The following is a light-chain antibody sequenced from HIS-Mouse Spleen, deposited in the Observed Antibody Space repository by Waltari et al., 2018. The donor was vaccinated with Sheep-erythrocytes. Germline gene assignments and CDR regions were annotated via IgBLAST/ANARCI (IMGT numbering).Light chain of an antibody. CDR1: KLGDKY. V-gene: IGLV3-1*01. CDR2: QDS. J-gene: IGLJ2*01. Sequence: SYELTQPPSVSVSPGQTASITCSGYKLGDKYAFWYQQKPGQSPVLVIYQDSKRPSGIPERFSGSNSGNTATLTISGTQAMDEADYYCQAWDSSTAWNVVFGGGTKLTVL. CDR3: QAWDSSTAWNVV.